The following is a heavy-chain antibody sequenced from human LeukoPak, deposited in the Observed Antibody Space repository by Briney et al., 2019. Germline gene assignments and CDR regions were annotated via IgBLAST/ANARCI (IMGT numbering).Heavy chain of an antibody. J-gene: IGHJ4*02. CDR1: GYSISSGYY. V-gene: IGHV4-38-2*02. CDR3: ARDRGYCSGGSCYYFDY. Sequence: PSETLSLTCTVSGYSISSGYYWGWIRQPPGKGLEWIGSIYHSGSTYYNPSLKSRVTISVDTSKNQFSLKLSSVTAADTAVYYCARDRGYCSGGSCYYFDYWGQGTLVTVSS. CDR2: IYHSGST. D-gene: IGHD2-15*01.